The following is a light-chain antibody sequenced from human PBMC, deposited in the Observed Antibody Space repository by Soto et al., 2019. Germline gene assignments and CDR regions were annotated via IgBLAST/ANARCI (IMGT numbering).Light chain of an antibody. CDR3: CSYAGSSIYVV. J-gene: IGLJ2*01. Sequence: QSALTQPASVSGSPGQSITISCTGTSSDVGSYNLVSWYQQHPGKAPKLMIYEGSKRPSGVSNRFSGSKSGNTASLTISGLQAEDEADYYCCSYAGSSIYVVFEGGTKLTVL. V-gene: IGLV2-23*01. CDR2: EGS. CDR1: SSDVGSYNL.